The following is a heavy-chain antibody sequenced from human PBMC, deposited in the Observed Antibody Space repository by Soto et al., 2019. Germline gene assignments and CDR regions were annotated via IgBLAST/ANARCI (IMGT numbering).Heavy chain of an antibody. CDR3: ARGRYGDY. J-gene: IGHJ4*02. CDR1: GYAFTTYG. Sequence: QVHLVQSGAEVKKPGASVKVSCKGSGYAFTTYGITWVRQAPGQGLEWLGWISAHNGNTNYAQKLQGRVTVTRDTSTSTAYMEVSSVRSDDTAVYYCARGRYGDYWGQGALVPVSS. CDR2: ISAHNGNT. D-gene: IGHD1-1*01. V-gene: IGHV1-18*01.